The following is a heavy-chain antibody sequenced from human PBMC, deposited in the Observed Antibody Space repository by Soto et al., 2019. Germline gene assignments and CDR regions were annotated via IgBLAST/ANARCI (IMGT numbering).Heavy chain of an antibody. V-gene: IGHV4-59*08. J-gene: IGHJ4*02. CDR2: IYYSGST. CDR3: ARHLRSGYEN. Sequence: SETLSLTCTVSGGSISSYYWSWIRQPPGKGLEWIGYIYYSGSTNYNPSLKSRVTISVDTSKNQFSLKLSSVTAADTAVYYCARHLRSGYENWGQGTLVTVSS. D-gene: IGHD5-12*01. CDR1: GGSISSYY.